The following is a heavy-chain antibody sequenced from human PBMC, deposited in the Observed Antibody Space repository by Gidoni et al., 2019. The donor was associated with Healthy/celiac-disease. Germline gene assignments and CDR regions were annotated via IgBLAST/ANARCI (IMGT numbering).Heavy chain of an antibody. CDR2: ISGSGGIT. CDR1: GLTFSSYA. Sequence: EVQLLESGGGLVQPGGSLRLSCAASGLTFSSYAMSWVRQAPGKGLEWVSAISGSGGITYYADSVKGRFTISRDNSKNTLYLQMNSLRAEDTAVYYCAKDLPAQPYCSSTSCYSTGPYWGQGTLVTVSS. J-gene: IGHJ4*02. CDR3: AKDLPAQPYCSSTSCYSTGPY. D-gene: IGHD2-2*02. V-gene: IGHV3-23*01.